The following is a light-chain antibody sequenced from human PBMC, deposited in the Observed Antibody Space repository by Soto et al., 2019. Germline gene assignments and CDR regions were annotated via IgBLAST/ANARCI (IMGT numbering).Light chain of an antibody. CDR2: EVT. CDR3: SSYGGSNNRYV. Sequence: QSALTQPPSASGSPGQSVTISCTGTSSDVGGYNFVSWYQQHPGKVPKLIIYEVTKRPSGVPDRFSGSKSGNTASLTVSGLQAEDEADYYCSSYGGSNNRYVFGTGTKLNVL. J-gene: IGLJ1*01. CDR1: SSDVGGYNF. V-gene: IGLV2-8*01.